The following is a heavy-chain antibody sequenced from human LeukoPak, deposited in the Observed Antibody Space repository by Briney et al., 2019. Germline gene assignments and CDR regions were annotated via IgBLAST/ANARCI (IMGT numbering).Heavy chain of an antibody. CDR1: GGTFSSYA. CDR2: IIPIFGTA. CDR3: ARGYCSSTSCPNHYYYYYMDV. V-gene: IGHV1-69*13. J-gene: IGHJ6*03. Sequence: SVKVSCKASGGTFSSYAISWVRQAPGQGLEWMGGIIPIFGTANYAQKFQGRVTITADESTSTAYMELSSLRSEDTAVYYCARGYCSSTSCPNHYYYYYMDVWGKGTTVTVSS. D-gene: IGHD2-2*01.